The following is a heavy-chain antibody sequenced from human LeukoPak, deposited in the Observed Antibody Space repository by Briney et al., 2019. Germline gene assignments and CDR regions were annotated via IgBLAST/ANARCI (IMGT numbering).Heavy chain of an antibody. V-gene: IGHV4-34*01. Sequence: PSETLSLTCAVYGGSFSGYYWSWIRQPPGKGLEWIGEINHSGSTYYNPSLKSRVTISVDTSKNQFSLKLSSVTAADTAVYYCARVKQQLVPPSVGVGFDPWGQGTLVTVSS. CDR1: GGSFSGYY. CDR3: ARVKQQLVPPSVGVGFDP. CDR2: INHSGST. J-gene: IGHJ5*02. D-gene: IGHD6-13*01.